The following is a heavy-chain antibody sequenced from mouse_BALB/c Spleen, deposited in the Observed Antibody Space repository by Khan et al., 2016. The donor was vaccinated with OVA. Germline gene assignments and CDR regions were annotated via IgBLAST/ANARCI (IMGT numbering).Heavy chain of an antibody. CDR3: ARGYYGDPFAY. V-gene: IGHV5-4*02. D-gene: IGHD2-13*01. CDR1: GFTFSDYY. Sequence: EVQLQESGGGLVKPGGSLKLSCAASGFTFSDYYMYWVRQTPEKRLEWVATISDGGSYTYYPDSVKGRFTISRDDVKNNLYLQRSSLKSEDTAMYYCARGYYGDPFAYWGQGTLVTVSA. J-gene: IGHJ3*01. CDR2: ISDGGSYT.